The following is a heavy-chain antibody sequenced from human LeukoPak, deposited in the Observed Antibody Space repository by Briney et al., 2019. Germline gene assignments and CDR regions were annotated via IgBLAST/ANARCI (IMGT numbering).Heavy chain of an antibody. CDR2: IKQDGSEK. CDR3: ARRGGSSSRRSPIDY. J-gene: IGHJ4*02. CDR1: GFTFSSYR. V-gene: IGHV3-7*01. D-gene: IGHD6-6*01. Sequence: TGGSLRLSCAASGFTFSSYRMSWVRQAPGKGLEWVANIKQDGSEKYYVDSVRGRFTISRDNAKNSLFLQMNGLRAEDTAVYYCARRGGSSSRRSPIDYWGQGTLVTVSS.